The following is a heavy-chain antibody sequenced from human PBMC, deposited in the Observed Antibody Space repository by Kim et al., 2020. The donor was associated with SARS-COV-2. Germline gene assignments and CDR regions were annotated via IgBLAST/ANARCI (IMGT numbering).Heavy chain of an antibody. CDR1: GYSFATYW. CDR2: IWPGDSDT. J-gene: IGHJ6*02. D-gene: IGHD3-22*01. V-gene: IGHV5-51*01. CDR3: ARYDYDSSGAPRGMDV. Sequence: GESLKISCKGSGYSFATYWIGWVRQRPGKGLEWMGIIWPGDSDTRYSPSFQGQVTISADKSISTAYLQWSSLKASDTAIYYCARYDYDSSGAPRGMDVWGQGTTVTVSS.